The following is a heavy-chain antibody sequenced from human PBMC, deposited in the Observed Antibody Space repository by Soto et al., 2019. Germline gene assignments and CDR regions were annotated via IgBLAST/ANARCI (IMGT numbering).Heavy chain of an antibody. J-gene: IGHJ4*03. CDR3: ASRYCSSTACYGYLEY. V-gene: IGHV4-4*07. D-gene: IGHD2-2*01. Sequence: SETLSLTCTVSGDSISNYYWTWVRQPAGKGLEWIGRIYTSGSTNYNPSLKSRVTMSVDTSKRQFSLKLSSVTAADTAKYYCASRYCSSTACYGYLEYWGRGTLVRVSS. CDR1: GDSISNYY. CDR2: IYTSGST.